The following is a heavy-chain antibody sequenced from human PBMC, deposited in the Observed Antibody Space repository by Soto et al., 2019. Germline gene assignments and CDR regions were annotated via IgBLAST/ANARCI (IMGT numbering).Heavy chain of an antibody. CDR2: ISGSGGST. Sequence: VGSLILSFASSGFTFISFPMSWVPQAPGKGLEWVSAISGSGGSTYYADSVKGRFTISRDNSKNTLYLQMNSLRAEDTAVYYCAKGGPLGYDSSGYYGYWGQGTLVTVSS. V-gene: IGHV3-23*01. J-gene: IGHJ4*02. CDR1: GFTFISFP. D-gene: IGHD3-22*01. CDR3: AKGGPLGYDSSGYYGY.